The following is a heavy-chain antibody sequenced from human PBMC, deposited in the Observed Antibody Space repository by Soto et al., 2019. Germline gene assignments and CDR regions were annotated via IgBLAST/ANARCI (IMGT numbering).Heavy chain of an antibody. J-gene: IGHJ4*02. CDR2: IIPIFGTA. D-gene: IGHD6-13*01. CDR1: GGTFSSYA. CDR3: ARVTGYSSSWYYFDY. Sequence: SVKVSCKASGGTFSSYATSWVRQAPGQGLEWMGGIIPIFGTANYAQKFQGRVTITADESTSTAYMELSSPRSEDTAVYYCARVTGYSSSWYYFDYWGQGTLVTVSS. V-gene: IGHV1-69*13.